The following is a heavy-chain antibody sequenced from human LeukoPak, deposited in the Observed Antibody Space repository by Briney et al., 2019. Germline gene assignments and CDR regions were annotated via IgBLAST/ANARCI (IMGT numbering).Heavy chain of an antibody. D-gene: IGHD4-23*01. V-gene: IGHV3-48*01. CDR1: GFTFSSYS. Sequence: GGSLRLSCAASGFTFSSYSMNWVRQAPGKGLEWVSYISSSSSTIYYADSVKGRFTISRDNAKNSPYLQMDSLRAEDTAVYYCARDYGGNSPPTWGQGTLVAVSS. CDR3: ARDYGGNSPPT. CDR2: ISSSSSTI. J-gene: IGHJ5*02.